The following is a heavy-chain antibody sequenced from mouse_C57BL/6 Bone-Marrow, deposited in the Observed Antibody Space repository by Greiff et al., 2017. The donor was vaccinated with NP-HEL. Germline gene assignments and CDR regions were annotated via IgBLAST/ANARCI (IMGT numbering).Heavy chain of an antibody. J-gene: IGHJ1*03. CDR2: IYPRSGNT. V-gene: IGHV1-81*01. Sequence: QVQLQQSGAELVRPGASVKLSCKASGYTFTSYGIRWVKQRTGQGLEWIGEIYPRSGNTYYNEKFKGKATLTADKSSSTAYMELRSLTSEDSAVYFCAREAVVATRWYFDVWGTGTTVTVSS. CDR3: AREAVVATRWYFDV. D-gene: IGHD1-1*01. CDR1: GYTFTSYG.